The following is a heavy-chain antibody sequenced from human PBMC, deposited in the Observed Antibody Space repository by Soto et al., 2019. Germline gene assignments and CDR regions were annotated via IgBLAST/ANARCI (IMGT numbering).Heavy chain of an antibody. CDR2: INHSGST. CDR3: ASRVGANGAFDI. D-gene: IGHD1-26*01. CDR1: GGSFSGYY. Sequence: SETLSLTCAVYGGSFSGYYWSWIRQPPGKGLEWIGEINHSGSTNYNPSLKSRVTISVDTSKNQFSLKLSSVTAADTAVYYCASRVGANGAFDIWGQGTMVTVSS. J-gene: IGHJ3*02. V-gene: IGHV4-34*01.